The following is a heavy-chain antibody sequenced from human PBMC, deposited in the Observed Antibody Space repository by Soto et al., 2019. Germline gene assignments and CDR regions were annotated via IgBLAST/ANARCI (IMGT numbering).Heavy chain of an antibody. J-gene: IGHJ4*02. CDR2: TYYRSKWYN. V-gene: IGHV6-1*01. Sequence: PSQTLSLTCAISGDTVSSNSAAWNWIRQSPSRGLEWLGRTYYRSKWYNDYAVSVKSRITINPDTSKNQFSLQLNSVTPEDTAVYYWARGTGGMTPIRYFDSWGQGTKVPVSS. CDR3: ARGTGGMTPIRYFDS. CDR1: GDTVSSNSAA. D-gene: IGHD2-21*02.